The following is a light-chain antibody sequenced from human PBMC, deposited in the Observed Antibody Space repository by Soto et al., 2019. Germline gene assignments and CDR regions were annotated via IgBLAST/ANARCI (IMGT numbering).Light chain of an antibody. J-gene: IGLJ3*02. CDR1: SSDVGGYDY. Sequence: QSVLTQPRSVSGSPGQSVTISCSGTSSDVGGYDYVSWYQQHPGKAPKLMIYGVSKRPSGVPDRFSGSKSGNTASLTISGLQAEDEADYYCCSYAGSYTWVFAGGTKLTVL. CDR2: GVS. V-gene: IGLV2-11*01. CDR3: CSYAGSYTWV.